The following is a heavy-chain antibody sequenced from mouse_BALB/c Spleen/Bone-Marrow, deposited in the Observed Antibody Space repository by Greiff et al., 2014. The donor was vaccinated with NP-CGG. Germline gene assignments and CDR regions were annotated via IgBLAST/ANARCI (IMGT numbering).Heavy chain of an antibody. V-gene: IGHV1-9*01. CDR3: ARDHFDH. CDR1: GYTFSSYW. J-gene: IGHJ2*01. Sequence: QVQLQQSGAELMKPGASVKISCKATGYTFSSYWIEWIKQRPGHGLEWIGEILPGSVTTNYNGRFKGKATFTADTSSNTAYMQLSSLTSEDAAVYYCARDHFDHWGPGTTLTGSS. CDR2: ILPGSVTT.